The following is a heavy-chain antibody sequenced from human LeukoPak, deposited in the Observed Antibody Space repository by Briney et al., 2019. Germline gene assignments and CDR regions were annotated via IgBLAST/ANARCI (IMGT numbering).Heavy chain of an antibody. CDR1: GYTFTSYD. Sequence: GASVKVSCKASGYTFTSYDIKWVRQATGQGLEWMGWMNPNSGNTGYAQKFQGRVTMTRNTSISTAYMELSSLRSEDTAVYYCARVGITMVRGVISPPHYWGQGTLVTVSS. D-gene: IGHD3-10*01. J-gene: IGHJ4*02. V-gene: IGHV1-8*01. CDR3: ARVGITMVRGVISPPHY. CDR2: MNPNSGNT.